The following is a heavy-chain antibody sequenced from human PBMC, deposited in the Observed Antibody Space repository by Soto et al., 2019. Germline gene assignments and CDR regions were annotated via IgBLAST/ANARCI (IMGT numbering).Heavy chain of an antibody. D-gene: IGHD1-26*01. Sequence: ASVKVSCKASGYTFTTYALHWVRQAPGQRPEWMGWINPASGHTKYSKKFQDRVTITRDTSASTGYMELSSLRSEDTAVYYCGRSVVGATGEILYNAMDVWGQGTTVTVSS. V-gene: IGHV1-3*01. CDR1: GYTFTTYA. J-gene: IGHJ6*02. CDR2: INPASGHT. CDR3: GRSVVGATGEILYNAMDV.